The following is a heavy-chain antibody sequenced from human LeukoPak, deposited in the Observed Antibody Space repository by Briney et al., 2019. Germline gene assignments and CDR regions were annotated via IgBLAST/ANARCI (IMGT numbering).Heavy chain of an antibody. V-gene: IGHV1-8*03. CDR1: GYTFTSYD. CDR2: MNPNSGNT. D-gene: IGHD3-22*01. Sequence: ASVKVSCKASGYTFTSYDINWVRQATGQGLEWMGWMNPNSGNTGYAQKFQGRVTITRNTSISTAYMELSRLRSDDTAVYYCARVNYYDSSGYYSYYFDYWGQGTLVTVSS. J-gene: IGHJ4*02. CDR3: ARVNYYDSSGYYSYYFDY.